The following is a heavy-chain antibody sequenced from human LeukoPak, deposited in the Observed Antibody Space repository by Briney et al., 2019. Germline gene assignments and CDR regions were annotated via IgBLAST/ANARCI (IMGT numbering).Heavy chain of an antibody. J-gene: IGHJ3*02. D-gene: IGHD5-24*01. Sequence: PSETLSLTCTVSGGSISSYYWSWIRQPPGKGLEWIGYIYYSGSTNHNPSLKSRVTISVDTSKNQFSLKLSSVTAADTAVYYCARGKAGYNAFDIWGQGTMVTVSS. V-gene: IGHV4-59*01. CDR3: ARGKAGYNAFDI. CDR2: IYYSGST. CDR1: GGSISSYY.